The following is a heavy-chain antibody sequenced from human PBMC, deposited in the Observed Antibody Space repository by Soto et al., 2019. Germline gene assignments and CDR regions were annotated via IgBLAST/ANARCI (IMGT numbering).Heavy chain of an antibody. D-gene: IGHD6-19*01. Sequence: SETLSLTCTVSGGSISSGGYYWSWIRQHPGKGLEWIGYIYYSGSTYYNPSLKSRVTISVDTSKNQFSLKLSSVTAADTAVYYCARDGGEQWLGNDAFDIWGQGTMVTVSS. CDR3: ARDGGEQWLGNDAFDI. V-gene: IGHV4-31*03. CDR1: GGSISSGGYY. CDR2: IYYSGST. J-gene: IGHJ3*02.